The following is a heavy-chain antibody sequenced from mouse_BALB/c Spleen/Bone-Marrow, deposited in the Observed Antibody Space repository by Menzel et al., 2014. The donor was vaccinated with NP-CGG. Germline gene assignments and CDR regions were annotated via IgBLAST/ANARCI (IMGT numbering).Heavy chain of an antibody. CDR3: ARSNYYGSKDY. V-gene: IGHV1-7*01. D-gene: IGHD1-1*01. Sequence: QVQLQQSGAELAEPGASVKMSCKASGYTFTSYWMHWVKQRPGQGLEWIGYINPSTGYTEYNQKFKDKATLTADKSSSTAYMQLSSLTSEDSAVYYCARSNYYGSKDYWGQGTTLTVSS. J-gene: IGHJ2*01. CDR1: GYTFTSYW. CDR2: INPSTGYT.